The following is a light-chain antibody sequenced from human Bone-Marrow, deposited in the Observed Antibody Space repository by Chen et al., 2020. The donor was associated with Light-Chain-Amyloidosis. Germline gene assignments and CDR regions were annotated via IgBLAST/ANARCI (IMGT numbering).Light chain of an antibody. CDR2: EVT. CDR1: SSDGGGDNH. J-gene: IGLJ1*01. Sequence: QSALTQPASVSGSPGQSITISCTGTSSDGGGDNHVSWHQQHPDKAPKLMIYEVTNRPSWVPNRFSGSKSDNTASLTISGLQTEDEADYFCSSYTITNTLVFGSGTRVTVL. V-gene: IGLV2-14*01. CDR3: SSYTITNTLV.